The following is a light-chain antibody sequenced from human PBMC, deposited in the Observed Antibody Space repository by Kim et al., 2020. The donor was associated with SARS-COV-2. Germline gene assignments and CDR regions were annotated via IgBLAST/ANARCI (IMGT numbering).Light chain of an antibody. V-gene: IGLV1-40*01. J-gene: IGLJ1*01. Sequence: QSVLTQPPSVSGAPGQRVTISCTGSTSNIGAGYDVHWYQQLPGTAPKLLIYVNSNRPSGVPDRFSGSKSGNSASLAITGLQAEDEADYYCRSYDRSLTNCVLGTGTKVTVL. CDR1: TSNIGAGYD. CDR2: VNS. CDR3: RSYDRSLTNCV.